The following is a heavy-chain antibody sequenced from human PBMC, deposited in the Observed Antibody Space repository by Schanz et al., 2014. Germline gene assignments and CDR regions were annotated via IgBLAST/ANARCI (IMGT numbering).Heavy chain of an antibody. CDR3: ARGTDWNLHY. J-gene: IGHJ4*02. CDR2: IATSSSTR. D-gene: IGHD1-1*01. CDR1: GFDFNSYS. Sequence: EVKLVESGGGAVRPGGSLRLSCEASGFDFNSYSMNWVRQVPGKGLEWLSYIATSSSTRHYADSVKGRFTVSRDSGQNSVYLQMNSLRAGDTAVYYCARGTDWNLHYWGQGALVTVSS. V-gene: IGHV3-48*01.